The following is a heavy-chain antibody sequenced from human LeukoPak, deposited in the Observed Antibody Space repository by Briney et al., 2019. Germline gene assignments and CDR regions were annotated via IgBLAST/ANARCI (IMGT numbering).Heavy chain of an antibody. D-gene: IGHD1-26*01. CDR2: IIPVFGTA. Sequence: ASVKVSCKASGGTFSSYAISWVRQAPGQGLEWMGGIIPVFGTANYAQKFQGRVTITTDESTSTAYMELCSLRSEDTAVYYCARAGELGQLGRSGSYLYWGQGTLVTVSS. CDR1: GGTFSSYA. V-gene: IGHV1-69*05. J-gene: IGHJ4*02. CDR3: ARAGELGQLGRSGSYLY.